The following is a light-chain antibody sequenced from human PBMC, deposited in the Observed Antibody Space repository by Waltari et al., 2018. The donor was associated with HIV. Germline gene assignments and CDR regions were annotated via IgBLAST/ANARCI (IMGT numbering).Light chain of an antibody. CDR1: SSDIGAYNH. Sequence: QSALTQPASVSGSPGQSITISCTGTSSDIGAYNHVSWYQQHPGKAPKVMIYGFNNRPSGVSNRFSGSKSGNTASLTISGLQAGDEADYYCISYTRSATWVFGGGTKLTVL. V-gene: IGLV2-14*01. CDR3: ISYTRSATWV. J-gene: IGLJ3*02. CDR2: GFN.